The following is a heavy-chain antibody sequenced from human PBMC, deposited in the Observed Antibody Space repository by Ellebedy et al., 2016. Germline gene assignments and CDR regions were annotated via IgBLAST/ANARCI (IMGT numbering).Heavy chain of an antibody. D-gene: IGHD3-16*01. Sequence: SETLSLTCTVSGGSISSSTQYWAWIRQPPGKGLEWIGYIYYSGSTYYNPSLKSRVTISVDTSKNQFSLQLSSVTAADTAVYYCARKIGESWFDPWGQGTLVTVSS. J-gene: IGHJ5*02. CDR2: IYYSGST. CDR3: ARKIGESWFDP. V-gene: IGHV4-30-4*02. CDR1: GGSISSSTQY.